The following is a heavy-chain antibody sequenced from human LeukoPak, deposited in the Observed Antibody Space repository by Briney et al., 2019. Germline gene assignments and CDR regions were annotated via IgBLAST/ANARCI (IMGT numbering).Heavy chain of an antibody. Sequence: GASVKVSCKASGYXFTSYSLNWVRQAPGQGHEWLGWISTYNGNTNYAEKLQGRVTMTTDTSTSTAYMELRNLRSDDTAVYYCAKDRWRDGSSSFDNWGQGTLVTVSS. CDR1: GYXFTSYS. J-gene: IGHJ4*02. CDR3: AKDRWRDGSSSFDN. CDR2: ISTYNGNT. V-gene: IGHV1-18*01. D-gene: IGHD6-6*01.